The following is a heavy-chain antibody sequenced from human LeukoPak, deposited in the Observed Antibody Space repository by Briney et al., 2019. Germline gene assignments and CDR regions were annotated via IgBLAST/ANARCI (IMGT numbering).Heavy chain of an antibody. CDR1: GFTFSSYW. D-gene: IGHD3-9*01. CDR3: ARDILTARKRYYFDY. V-gene: IGHV3-7*01. J-gene: IGHJ4*02. Sequence: PGGSLRLSCAASGFTFSSYWMSWVRQAPGKGLEWVGNIKQDGSEKYYVDSVKGRFTISRDNAKNSLYLQMNSLRAEDTAVYYCARDILTARKRYYFDYWGQGTLVTVSS. CDR2: IKQDGSEK.